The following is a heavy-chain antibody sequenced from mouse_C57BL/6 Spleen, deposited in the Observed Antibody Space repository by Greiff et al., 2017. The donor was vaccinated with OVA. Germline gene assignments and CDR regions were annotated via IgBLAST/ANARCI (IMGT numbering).Heavy chain of an antibody. J-gene: IGHJ2*01. CDR3: AREGAYYSHFDY. V-gene: IGHV2-2*01. CDR1: GFSLTSYG. D-gene: IGHD2-12*01. CDR2: IWSGGST. Sequence: QVQLQQSGPGLVQPSQSLSITCTVSGFSLTSYGVHWVRQSPGKGLEWLGVIWSGGSTDYNAAFISRLSISKDNSKSQVFFKMNSLQADDTAIYYCAREGAYYSHFDYWGQGTTLTVSS.